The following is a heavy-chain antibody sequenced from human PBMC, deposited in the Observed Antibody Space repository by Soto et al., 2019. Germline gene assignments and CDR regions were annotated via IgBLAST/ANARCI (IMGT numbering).Heavy chain of an antibody. CDR3: ATLPNVDGGVGGRYFDL. V-gene: IGHV3-73*02. CDR1: GFTFGSPA. D-gene: IGHD4-17*01. J-gene: IGHJ2*01. CDR2: IRKKVNSYAT. Sequence: EVNLVESGGGLVQPGGPRDSPGPASGFTFGSPASTWAARLPGKGLEGIGRIRKKVNSYATVYPASVRGRFRPSRDDSKNTAYLQMNSLRTEDTAVYYCATLPNVDGGVGGRYFDLWGRGTLVTVSS.